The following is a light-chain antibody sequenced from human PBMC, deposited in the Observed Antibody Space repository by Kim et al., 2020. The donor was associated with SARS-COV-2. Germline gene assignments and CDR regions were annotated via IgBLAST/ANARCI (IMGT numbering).Light chain of an antibody. J-gene: IGLJ1*01. Sequence: PGQTASITVSGYKLGDKYVSWYQQKPGPSPVVVIYQDNQRTSGIPERFAGSNSGNTATLTISGTQAMDEADYYCQAWDSSTHNYVFGAGTKVTVL. CDR1: KLGDKY. CDR2: QDN. V-gene: IGLV3-1*01. CDR3: QAWDSSTHNYV.